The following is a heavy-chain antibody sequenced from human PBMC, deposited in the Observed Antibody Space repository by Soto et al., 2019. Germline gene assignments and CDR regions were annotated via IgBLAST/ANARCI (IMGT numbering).Heavy chain of an antibody. V-gene: IGHV4-61*01. J-gene: IGHJ5*02. Sequence: PSETLSLTCTVSGGSVSSGSYYWSWIRQPPGKGLEWIGYIYYSGSTNYNPSLKSRVTISVDTSKNQFSLKLSSVTAADTAVYYCARDQEYSTSGLYWFDLWGQGTLVTVSS. D-gene: IGHD6-6*01. CDR1: GGSVSSGSYY. CDR2: IYYSGST. CDR3: ARDQEYSTSGLYWFDL.